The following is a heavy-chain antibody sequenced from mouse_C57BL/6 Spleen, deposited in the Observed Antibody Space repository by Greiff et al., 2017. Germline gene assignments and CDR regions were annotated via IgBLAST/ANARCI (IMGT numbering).Heavy chain of an antibody. CDR2: INPNNGGT. V-gene: IGHV1-26*01. J-gene: IGHJ2*01. CDR1: GYTFTDYY. CDR3: ARSGEDDGYFLDY. D-gene: IGHD2-3*01. Sequence: VQLQQSGPELVKPGASVKISCKASGYTFTDYYMNWVKQSHGKSLEWIGDINPNNGGTSYNQKFKGKATLTVDKSSSTAYMELRSLTSEDSAVYYCARSGEDDGYFLDYWGQGTTLTVSS.